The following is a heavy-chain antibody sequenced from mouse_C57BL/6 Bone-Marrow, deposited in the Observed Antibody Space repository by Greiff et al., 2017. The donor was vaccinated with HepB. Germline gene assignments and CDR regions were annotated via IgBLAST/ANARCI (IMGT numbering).Heavy chain of an antibody. D-gene: IGHD2-3*01. J-gene: IGHJ4*01. CDR2: IHPSDSDT. CDR3: AIMGIYDSYHYAMDY. Sequence: QVQLQQPGAELVKPGASVKVSCKASGYTFTSYWMHWVKQRPGQGLEWIGRIHPSDSDTNYNQKFKGKATLTVDKSSSTAYMQCSSLTSEDSAVYYCAIMGIYDSYHYAMDYWGQGTSVTVSS. V-gene: IGHV1-74*01. CDR1: GYTFTSYW.